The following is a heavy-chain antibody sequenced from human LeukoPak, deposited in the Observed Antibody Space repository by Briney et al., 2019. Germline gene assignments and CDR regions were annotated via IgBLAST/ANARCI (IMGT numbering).Heavy chain of an antibody. CDR1: GFTFSSYW. CDR3: AKYYRGGSGSYSYYFDY. J-gene: IGHJ4*02. V-gene: IGHV3-7*03. D-gene: IGHD3-10*01. Sequence: GGSLRLSCAASGFTFSSYWMSWVRQAPGKGLEWVANIKQDGREKYYVDSVKGRFTISRDNSKNTLYLQMNSLRAEDTAVYYCAKYYRGGSGSYSYYFDYWGQGTLVTVSS. CDR2: IKQDGREK.